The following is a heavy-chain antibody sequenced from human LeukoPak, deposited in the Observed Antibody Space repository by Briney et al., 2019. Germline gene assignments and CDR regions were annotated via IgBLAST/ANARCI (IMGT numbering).Heavy chain of an antibody. V-gene: IGHV4-34*01. J-gene: IGHJ4*02. D-gene: IGHD5-24*01. CDR1: GGSCDDYY. Sequence: SETLSLTCAVYGGSCDDYYCSWIRQPPGKGLEWIGEIHPHGIFYYNSSLTSRVTISIDTSKSQFSLRLTSVIAADTAFYYCARGRDRSKAGDHWGQGSLVTVSS. CDR3: ARGRDRSKAGDH. CDR2: IHPHGIF.